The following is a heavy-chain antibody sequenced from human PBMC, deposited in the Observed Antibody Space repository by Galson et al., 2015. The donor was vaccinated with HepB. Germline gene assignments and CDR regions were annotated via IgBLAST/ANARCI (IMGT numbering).Heavy chain of an antibody. Sequence: LRLSCAASGFTISPYSMYWVRQAPGKGLEWVSSIDRTTSKIYYADSVKGRFTISRDDAKNSLYLQMKSLTAEDTAVYYCARLSSYWGHFYFDYWGQGTLVAVSS. V-gene: IGHV3-21*01. J-gene: IGHJ4*02. D-gene: IGHD2-15*01. CDR2: IDRTTSKI. CDR1: GFTISPYS. CDR3: ARLSSYWGHFYFDY.